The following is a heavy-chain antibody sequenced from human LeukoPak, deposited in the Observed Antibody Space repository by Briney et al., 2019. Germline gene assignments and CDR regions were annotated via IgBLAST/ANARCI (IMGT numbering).Heavy chain of an antibody. V-gene: IGHV3-48*03. CDR1: GFTFSRYA. CDR2: ISVTGTTI. CDR3: ARERLYYHDRWYFDL. J-gene: IGHJ2*01. D-gene: IGHD3-22*01. Sequence: GGPLRLSCAASGFTFSRYAMSWVRQAPGKGLEWAAYISVTGTTIFYADSVKGRFTISRDNAKNLLYLQMNSLRAEDTAVYYCARERLYYHDRWYFDLWGRGTPVTVSS.